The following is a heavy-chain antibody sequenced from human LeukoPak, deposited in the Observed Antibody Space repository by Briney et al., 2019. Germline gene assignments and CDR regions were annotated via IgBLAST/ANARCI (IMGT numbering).Heavy chain of an antibody. CDR3: AKDKELVVVITYFDY. CDR1: GFTFSSYW. J-gene: IGHJ4*02. Sequence: QPGGSLRLSCAASGFTFSSYWMHWVRQAPGKGLVWVSRINSDGSSTSYADSVKGRFTISRDNSKNTLYLQMNSLRAEDTAVYYCAKDKELVVVITYFDYWGQGTLVTVSS. CDR2: INSDGSST. V-gene: IGHV3-74*01. D-gene: IGHD3-22*01.